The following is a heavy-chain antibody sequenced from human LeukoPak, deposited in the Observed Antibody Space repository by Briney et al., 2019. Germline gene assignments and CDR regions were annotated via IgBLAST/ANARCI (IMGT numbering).Heavy chain of an antibody. Sequence: ASVKVSCKASGYTFTGYYMHWVRQAPGQGLEWMGWINPNSGGTNYAQKFQGRVTMTRDTSISTAYMELSRLRSDDTAVYYCARDPGLYGXYYFDYWGQGTLVTVSS. J-gene: IGHJ4*02. D-gene: IGHD3-10*01. CDR1: GYTFTGYY. CDR2: INPNSGGT. CDR3: ARDPGLYGXYYFDY. V-gene: IGHV1-2*02.